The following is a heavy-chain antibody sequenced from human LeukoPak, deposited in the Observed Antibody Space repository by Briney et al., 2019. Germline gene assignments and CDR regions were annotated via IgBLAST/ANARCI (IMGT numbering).Heavy chain of an antibody. D-gene: IGHD6-13*01. CDR3: ARDRFRRSSWLDV. CDR1: GSTFSDYY. CDR2: VSSSGSTI. J-gene: IGHJ6*04. V-gene: IGHV3-11*01. Sequence: GGSLRLSCAASGSTFSDYYMSWIRQAPGKGLEWVSYVSSSGSTIYYADSVKGRFTISRDNAKNSLYLQMNSLRAEDTAVYYCARDRFRRSSWLDVWGKGTTVTVSS.